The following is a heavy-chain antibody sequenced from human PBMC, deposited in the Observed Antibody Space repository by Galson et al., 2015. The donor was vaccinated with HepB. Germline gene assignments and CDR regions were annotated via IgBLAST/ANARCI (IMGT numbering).Heavy chain of an antibody. J-gene: IGHJ3*02. CDR1: GFTFRGSA. CDR3: STGKDNWGSAGLEI. D-gene: IGHD7-27*01. Sequence: SLRLSCAASGFTFRGSAVHWVRQSSGKGLEWLGRIRTRSNTYTTAYGASVKGRFSISRDDSMNTAYLQLNSLKIEDTALYYCSTGKDNWGSAGLEIWGQGTMVTASS. V-gene: IGHV3-73*01. CDR2: IRTRSNTYTT.